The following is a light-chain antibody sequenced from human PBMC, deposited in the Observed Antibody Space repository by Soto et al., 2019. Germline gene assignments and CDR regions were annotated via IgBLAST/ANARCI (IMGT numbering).Light chain of an antibody. CDR2: GAS. J-gene: IGKJ1*01. V-gene: IGKV3-20*01. CDR1: QSVSSSY. CDR3: QQYRSSPWT. Sequence: EIVLTQSPGTLSLSPGERVTLSCRASQSVSSSYLAWYQQKPGQAPRLLIYGASSRATGITDRFSGSGSGTDFTLTISRLEPEDFAVYYCQQYRSSPWTFGQGTKVEI.